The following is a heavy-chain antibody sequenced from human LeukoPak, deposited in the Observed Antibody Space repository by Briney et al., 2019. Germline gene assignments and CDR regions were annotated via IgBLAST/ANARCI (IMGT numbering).Heavy chain of an antibody. J-gene: IGHJ3*02. V-gene: IGHV1-2*02. CDR2: INPNSGGT. CDR3: ARESGSYPAFDI. Sequence: ASVKVSCRASGYTFTGYYMHWVRQAPGQGLEWMGWINPNSGGTNYAQKFQGRVTMTRDTSISTAYMELSRPRSDDTAVYYCARESGSYPAFDIWGQGTMVTVSS. CDR1: GYTFTGYY. D-gene: IGHD1-26*01.